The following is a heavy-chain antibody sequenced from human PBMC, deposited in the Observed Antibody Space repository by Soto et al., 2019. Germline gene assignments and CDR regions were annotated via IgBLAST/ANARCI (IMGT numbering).Heavy chain of an antibody. V-gene: IGHV4-30-2*01. D-gene: IGHD1-7*01. CDR1: GGSISSGGYS. Sequence: PSETLSLTCAVSGGSISSGGYSRSWIRQPPGKGLEWIGYIYHSGSTYYNPSLKSRVTISVDRSKNQFSLKLSSVTAADTAVYYCASGTTYSYYYYGMDVWGQGTTVTVSS. CDR2: IYHSGST. CDR3: ASGTTYSYYYYGMDV. J-gene: IGHJ6*02.